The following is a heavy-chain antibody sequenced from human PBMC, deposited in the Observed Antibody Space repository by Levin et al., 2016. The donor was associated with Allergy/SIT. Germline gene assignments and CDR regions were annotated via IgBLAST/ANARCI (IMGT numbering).Heavy chain of an antibody. D-gene: IGHD4-11*01. J-gene: IGHJ3*02. CDR3: AKCPIAYSNYGGDAFDI. CDR2: ISGSGGST. V-gene: IGHV3-23*01. CDR1: GFTFSSYA. Sequence: GGSLRLSCAASGFTFSSYAMSWVRQAPGKGLEWVSAISGSGGSTYYADSVKGRFTISRDNSKNTLYLQMNSLRAEDTAVYYCAKCPIAYSNYGGDAFDIWGQGTMVTVSS.